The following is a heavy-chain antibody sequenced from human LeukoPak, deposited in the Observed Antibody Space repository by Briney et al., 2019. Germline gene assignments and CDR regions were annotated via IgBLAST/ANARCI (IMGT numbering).Heavy chain of an antibody. D-gene: IGHD1-1*01. CDR3: ARGRRYVAFDP. CDR1: GYTFTSDG. J-gene: IGHJ5*02. V-gene: IGHV1-18*01. CDR2: ISAYKGNT. Sequence: ASVKVSCKASGYTFTSDGISWVRQAPGQGLEWRGWISAYKGNTNYTQKLQGRVTMTTDTSTSTAYMELRRLRSDDTAVYYCARGRRYVAFDPWGQGTMVTVSS.